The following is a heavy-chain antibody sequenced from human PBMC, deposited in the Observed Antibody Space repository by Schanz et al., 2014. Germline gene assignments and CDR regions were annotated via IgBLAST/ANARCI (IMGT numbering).Heavy chain of an antibody. CDR1: GFTFGDYA. Sequence: VQLVESGGGLVQPGGSLRLSCAASGFTFGDYAMCWVRQAPGKGLEWVSAISGGGGTTYYTDAVKGRFTISRDNSKSTLYLQMSSLRAEDTAVYYCAKSLESCPGGRCSRGYFDYWGQGTLVTVSS. V-gene: IGHV3-23*04. CDR3: AKSLESCPGGRCSRGYFDY. D-gene: IGHD2-8*02. J-gene: IGHJ4*02. CDR2: ISGGGGTT.